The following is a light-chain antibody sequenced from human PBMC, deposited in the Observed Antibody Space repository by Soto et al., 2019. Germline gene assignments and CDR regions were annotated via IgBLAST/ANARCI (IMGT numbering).Light chain of an antibody. J-gene: IGLJ1*01. Sequence: QSVLTQPPSVSGAPGERVTISCTGSSSDIGAGYRVRWYQQVPGTAPKLLIYDNTNRPSGVSVRFSGSKSGTSASLAISGLQAEDEADYYCSSHGGSNPFYVFGTGTKVTVL. V-gene: IGLV1-40*01. CDR2: DNT. CDR1: SSDIGAGYR. CDR3: SSHGGSNPFYV.